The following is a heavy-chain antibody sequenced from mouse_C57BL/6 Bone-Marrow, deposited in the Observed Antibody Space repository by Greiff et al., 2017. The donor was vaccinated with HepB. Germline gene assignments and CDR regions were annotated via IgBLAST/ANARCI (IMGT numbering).Heavy chain of an antibody. D-gene: IGHD1-1*01. Sequence: VQLKESGAELVRPGASVKLSCTASGFNIKDYYMHWVKQRPDQGLEWIGRIDPEDGDTEYAPKFQGKATMTADTSSNTAYLQLSSLTSEDTAVYYCTAITTVVATKNWYFDVWGTGTTVTVSS. CDR3: TAITTVVATKNWYFDV. J-gene: IGHJ1*03. V-gene: IGHV14-1*01. CDR2: IDPEDGDT. CDR1: GFNIKDYY.